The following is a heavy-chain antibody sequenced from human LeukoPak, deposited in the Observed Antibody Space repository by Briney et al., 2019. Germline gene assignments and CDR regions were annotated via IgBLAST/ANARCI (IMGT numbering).Heavy chain of an antibody. CDR2: ITPIFGTA. D-gene: IGHD3-3*01. CDR3: ARVRLPFWSGYSPLDY. V-gene: IGHV1-69*13. CDR1: GGTFSRFT. Sequence: ASVKVSCKASGGTFSRFTISWVRQAPGQGFEWMGGITPIFGTANFAQKFQGRVSITADESTSTAFMELSSLRSEDTAVYYCARVRLPFWSGYSPLDYWGQGTLVTVSS. J-gene: IGHJ4*02.